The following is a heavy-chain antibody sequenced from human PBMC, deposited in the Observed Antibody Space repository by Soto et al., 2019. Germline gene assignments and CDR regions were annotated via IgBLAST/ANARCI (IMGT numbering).Heavy chain of an antibody. J-gene: IGHJ4*02. CDR1: GGTFSSYA. Sequence: GVSVKVSCKASGGTFSSYAISWVRQAPGQGLEWMGGIIPIFGTANYAQKFQGRVTITADESTSTAYMELSSLRSEDTAVYYCASNLTPKGGSWPFDYWGQGTLVTVSS. D-gene: IGHD6-13*01. CDR3: ASNLTPKGGSWPFDY. V-gene: IGHV1-69*13. CDR2: IIPIFGTA.